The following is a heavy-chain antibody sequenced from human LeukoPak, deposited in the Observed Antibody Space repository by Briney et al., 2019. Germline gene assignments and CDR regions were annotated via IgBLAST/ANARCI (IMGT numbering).Heavy chain of an antibody. J-gene: IGHJ3*02. CDR1: GYTFTSYA. Sequence: ASVKVSCKASGYTFTSYAMHWVRQAPGQRLEWMGWISAYNGNTNYAQKLQGRVTMTTDTSTSTAYMELRSLRSDDTAVYYCARVVWDCSGGSCEPDAFDIWGQGTMVTVSS. CDR3: ARVVWDCSGGSCEPDAFDI. D-gene: IGHD2-15*01. V-gene: IGHV1-18*01. CDR2: ISAYNGNT.